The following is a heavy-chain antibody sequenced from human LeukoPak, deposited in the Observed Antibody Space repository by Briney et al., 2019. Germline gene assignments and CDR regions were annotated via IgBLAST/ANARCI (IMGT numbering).Heavy chain of an antibody. Sequence: GGSLRLSCAASGFTFSDYSMNWVRQAPGMGLVWVSRIKSDESTRDYADFVKGRFTISRDNARNTVYLQINSLIAEDTAVYYCARGLRDRYGMDVWGQGTTVTVSS. CDR1: GFTFSDYS. V-gene: IGHV3-74*01. CDR2: IKSDESTR. CDR3: ARGLRDRYGMDV. D-gene: IGHD5-12*01. J-gene: IGHJ6*02.